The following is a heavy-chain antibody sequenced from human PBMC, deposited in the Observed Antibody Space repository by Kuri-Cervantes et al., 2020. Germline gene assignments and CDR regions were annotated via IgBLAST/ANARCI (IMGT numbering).Heavy chain of an antibody. Sequence: GESLKISCAASGFTFSTYWMYWVRQAPGKGLLWVSRINNDGSDARYADAVKGRFTISRDNDKNTVYLEMNSLRAEDTAIYYCAKLNNFWSGYPTDYWGQGTLVTVSS. D-gene: IGHD3-3*01. J-gene: IGHJ4*02. CDR2: INNDGSDA. CDR1: GFTFSTYW. V-gene: IGHV3-74*01. CDR3: AKLNNFWSGYPTDY.